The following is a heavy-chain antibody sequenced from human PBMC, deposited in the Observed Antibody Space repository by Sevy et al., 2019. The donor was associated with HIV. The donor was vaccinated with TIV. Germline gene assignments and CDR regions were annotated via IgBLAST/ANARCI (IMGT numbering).Heavy chain of an antibody. D-gene: IGHD3-9*01. CDR3: AHSGTYYDILTGYYSGYFDY. Sequence: SGPTLVNPTQTLTLTCTFSGFSLSTSGVGVGWIRQPPGKALEWLALIYWDDDKRYSPSLKSRITITKDTSKNQVVLTMTYMDPVDTATYYCAHSGTYYDILTGYYSGYFDYWGQGTLVTVSS. CDR1: GFSLSTSGVG. CDR2: IYWDDDK. V-gene: IGHV2-5*02. J-gene: IGHJ4*02.